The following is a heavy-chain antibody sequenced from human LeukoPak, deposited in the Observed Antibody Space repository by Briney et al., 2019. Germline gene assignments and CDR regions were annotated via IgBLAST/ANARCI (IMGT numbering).Heavy chain of an antibody. D-gene: IGHD1-26*01. V-gene: IGHV1-2*06. CDR3: ARDTNIVGAESDY. CDR2: INPNSGGT. CDR1: GYTFTGYY. J-gene: IGHJ4*02. Sequence: EASVKVSCKASGYTFTGYYMHWVRQAPGQGLEWMGRINPNSGGTNYAQKFQGRVTMTRDTSISTAYMELSRLRSDDTAVYYCARDTNIVGAESDYWGQGTLVTVSS.